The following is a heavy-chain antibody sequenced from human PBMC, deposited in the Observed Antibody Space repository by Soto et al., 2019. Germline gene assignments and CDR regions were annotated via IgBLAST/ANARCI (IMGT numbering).Heavy chain of an antibody. D-gene: IGHD6-13*01. CDR3: ASSHAGAHITAAVH. V-gene: IGHV4-30-2*01. CDR1: GGSISSGGYS. CDR2: IYHSGST. J-gene: IGHJ4*02. Sequence: SETLSLTCAVSGGSISSGGYSWSWIRQPPGKGLEWVGYIYHSGSTYYNPSLKSRVTISVDRSKNQFSLKLSSVTAADTAVYYCASSHAGAHITAAVHWGQGTLVTVSS.